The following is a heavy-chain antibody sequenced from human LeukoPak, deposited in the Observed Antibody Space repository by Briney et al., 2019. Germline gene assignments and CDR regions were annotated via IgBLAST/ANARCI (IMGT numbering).Heavy chain of an antibody. CDR3: AKGIAH. J-gene: IGHJ4*02. Sequence: GGSLRLSCAASGFTFSSYAMSWVRQAPGKGLEWVSPIRSSGGGTYYADSVKGRFTISRDNSKNTMYRQMNSLRAEDTAVYYCAKGIAHWGQGTLVTVSS. CDR1: GFTFSSYA. V-gene: IGHV3-23*01. CDR2: IRSSGGGT. D-gene: IGHD6-13*01.